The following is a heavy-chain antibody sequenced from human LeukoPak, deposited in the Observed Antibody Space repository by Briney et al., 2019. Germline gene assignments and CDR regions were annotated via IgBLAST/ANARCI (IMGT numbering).Heavy chain of an antibody. CDR1: GFTVSTNY. Sequence: PGGSRRLSCAASGFTVSTNYMSWVRQAPGKGLDWVSVIYSGGSTHYADSVKGRFTMSRDNSKNTLYLQMNNLRPEDTAVYFCARDLRDSRGSYGSDYWGQGTLVTVSS. V-gene: IGHV3-53*01. J-gene: IGHJ4*02. CDR3: ARDLRDSRGSYGSDY. CDR2: IYSGGST. D-gene: IGHD1-26*01.